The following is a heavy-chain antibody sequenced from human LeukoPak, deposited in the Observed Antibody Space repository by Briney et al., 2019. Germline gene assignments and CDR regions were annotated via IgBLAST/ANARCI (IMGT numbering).Heavy chain of an antibody. D-gene: IGHD1-26*01. CDR1: GFTFSSYA. V-gene: IGHV3-9*01. Sequence: GGSLRLSCAASGFTFSSYAMSWVRQAPGKGLEWVSGITWNSGSMDYADSVKGRFTISRDNVKNSLYLQMNSLRAEDTALYYCAKSGSYSMPYYFDYWGQGTLVTVSS. J-gene: IGHJ4*02. CDR3: AKSGSYSMPYYFDY. CDR2: ITWNSGSM.